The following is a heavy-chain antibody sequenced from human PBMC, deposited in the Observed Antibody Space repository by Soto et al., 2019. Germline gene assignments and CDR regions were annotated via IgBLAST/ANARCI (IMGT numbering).Heavy chain of an antibody. D-gene: IGHD1-7*01. CDR3: TRGGNYYFDY. CDR2: INGDGGTI. V-gene: IGHV3-74*01. CDR1: GFTFSTSW. Sequence: GGSLRLSCAASGFTFSTSWIRWVRQAPGKGLVWVSRINGDGGTINYADSVKGRFTISRDNAKNTVYLQMNSLSADDTAVYYCTRGGNYYFDYWGQGTLVTVSS. J-gene: IGHJ4*02.